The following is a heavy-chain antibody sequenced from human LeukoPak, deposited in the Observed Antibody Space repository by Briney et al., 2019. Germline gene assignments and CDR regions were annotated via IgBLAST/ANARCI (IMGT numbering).Heavy chain of an antibody. CDR1: GVTFSSYG. D-gene: IGHD2-15*01. V-gene: IGHV3-30*02. J-gene: IGHJ4*02. Sequence: GGAPRLSPAASGVTFSSYGMHWGPPAPGKGVERGGFIWYDGSNKYYADSVKGRFTISRDNSKNTLYLQVNSLRAEDTAVYYCAKGRGDVVVVAATPSHYWGQGTLVTVSS. CDR2: IWYDGSNK. CDR3: AKGRGDVVVVAATPSHY.